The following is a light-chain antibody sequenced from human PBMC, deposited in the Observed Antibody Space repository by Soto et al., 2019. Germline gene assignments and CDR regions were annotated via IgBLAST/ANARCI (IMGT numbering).Light chain of an antibody. CDR3: QHSYSTPG. Sequence: ILLTQSPSSLSASVGDRVTLTCRASQGIDSSFAWYKEKPGKAPQLLIYAASSLQSGVPSRFSGSGSGTDSTLTIRSLKPEDFATYYCQHSYSTPGFGPGTKVDIK. CDR1: QGIDSS. CDR2: AAS. J-gene: IGKJ3*01. V-gene: IGKV1-39*01.